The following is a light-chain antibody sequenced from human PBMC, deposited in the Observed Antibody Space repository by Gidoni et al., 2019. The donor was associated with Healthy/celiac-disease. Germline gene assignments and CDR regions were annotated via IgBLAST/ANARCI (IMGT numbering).Light chain of an antibody. CDR1: SSNIGRNH. CDR3: AAWDDSLGGVV. V-gene: IGLV1-47*01. CDR2: RNN. Sequence: QSVLTQPPSASGTPGQRVTIPCSGSSSNIGRNHVYWYQQLPGTAPILLIYRNNQRPSGVPVRFSGSKSGTSASLAISGLRSEDEADYYCAAWDDSLGGVVFGGGTKLTVL. J-gene: IGLJ2*01.